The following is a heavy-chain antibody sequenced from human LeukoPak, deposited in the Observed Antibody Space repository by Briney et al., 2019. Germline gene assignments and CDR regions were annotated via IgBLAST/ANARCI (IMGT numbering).Heavy chain of an antibody. J-gene: IGHJ5*02. CDR2: ISAYNGNT. CDR3: ARDRNILTGLYWFDP. CDR1: GYTFSIYG. D-gene: IGHD3-9*01. V-gene: IGHV1-18*01. Sequence: GASVRVSCKASGYTFSIYGFSWVRQAPGQGLEWMGWISAYNGNTNYAQKFQGRVTMTTDTSTSTAHMELRSLRSDDTAVYYCARDRNILTGLYWFDPWGQGTLVTVSS.